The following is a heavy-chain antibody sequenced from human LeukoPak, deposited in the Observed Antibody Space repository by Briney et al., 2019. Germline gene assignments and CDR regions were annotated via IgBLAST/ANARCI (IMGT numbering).Heavy chain of an antibody. CDR2: IYYSGST. CDR3: ARHQYYDYVWGSYRSVPSPIDY. V-gene: IGHV4-39*01. Sequence: SETLSLTCTVSGGSISSSSYYWGWIRQPPGKGLERIGSIYYSGSTYYNPSLKSRVTISVDTSKNQFSLKLSSVTAADTAVYYCARHQYYDYVWGSYRSVPSPIDYWGQGTLVTVSS. D-gene: IGHD3-16*02. CDR1: GGSISSSSYY. J-gene: IGHJ4*02.